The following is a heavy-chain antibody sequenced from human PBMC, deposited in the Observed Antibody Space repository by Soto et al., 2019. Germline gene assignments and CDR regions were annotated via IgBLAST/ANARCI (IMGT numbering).Heavy chain of an antibody. D-gene: IGHD2-2*01. CDR1: GFIFSDYY. J-gene: IGHJ4*02. CDR3: AKGRGYCSSTSCYVGSDY. Sequence: GGSLRLSCAGSGFIFSDYYMSWIRQVPGKGLEWISHISSSGSYTNYADSVKGRFTISRDSVKNSVHLQMNSLRAEDTAVYYCAKGRGYCSSTSCYVGSDYWGQGTLVTVSS. CDR2: ISSSGSYT. V-gene: IGHV3-11*05.